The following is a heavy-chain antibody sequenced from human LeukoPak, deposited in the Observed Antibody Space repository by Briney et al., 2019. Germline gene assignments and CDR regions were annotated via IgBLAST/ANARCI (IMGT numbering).Heavy chain of an antibody. CDR2: IFYSGST. D-gene: IGHD3-3*01. CDR3: ARVFSYPLRAPFDP. V-gene: IGHV4-59*13. CDR1: GGSMSSYY. J-gene: IGHJ5*02. Sequence: PSEPLSLPCTVSGGSMSSYYGSWIRQPTGKGLEWIGYIFYSGSTIYNPSLKSRVTISVDTSKNQFSLKLSSVTAADTAVYYCARVFSYPLRAPFDPCGQEPWAPSPQ.